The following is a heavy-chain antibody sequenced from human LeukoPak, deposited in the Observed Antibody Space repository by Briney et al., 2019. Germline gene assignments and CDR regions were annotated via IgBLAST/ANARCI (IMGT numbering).Heavy chain of an antibody. CDR2: IYTSGST. D-gene: IGHD3-10*01. Sequence: SETLSLTCTVSGGSISSGSYYWSWIRQPAGKGLEWIGRIYTSGSTNYNPSLKSRVTISVDTSKNQFSLKLSSVTAADTAVYYCARDHLGLLWFGGGNWFDPWGQGTLVTVSS. V-gene: IGHV4-61*02. J-gene: IGHJ5*02. CDR1: GGSISSGSYY. CDR3: ARDHLGLLWFGGGNWFDP.